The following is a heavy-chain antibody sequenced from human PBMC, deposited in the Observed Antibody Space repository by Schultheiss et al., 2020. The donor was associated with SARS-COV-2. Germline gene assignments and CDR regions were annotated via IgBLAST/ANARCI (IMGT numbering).Heavy chain of an antibody. Sequence: GGSLRLSCAASGFTVSSNYMSWVRQAPGKGLEWVSVIYSGGSTYYADSVKGRFTISRDNSKNTLYLQMNSLRAEDTAVYYCARDPNYYDSSGYSWGQGTRVTVAS. J-gene: IGHJ3*01. V-gene: IGHV3-66*01. CDR1: GFTVSSNY. CDR2: IYSGGST. D-gene: IGHD3-22*01. CDR3: ARDPNYYDSSGYS.